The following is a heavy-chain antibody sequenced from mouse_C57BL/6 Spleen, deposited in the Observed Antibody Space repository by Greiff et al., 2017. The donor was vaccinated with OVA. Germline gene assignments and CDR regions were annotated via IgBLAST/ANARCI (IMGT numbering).Heavy chain of an antibody. CDR3: ARRSSGVYYAMDY. CDR2: IYPGDGDT. CDR1: GYAFSSSW. V-gene: IGHV1-82*01. J-gene: IGHJ4*01. D-gene: IGHD3-2*02. Sequence: QVQLKESGPELVKPGASVKISCKASGYAFSSSWMNWVKQRPGKGLEWIGRIYPGDGDTNYNGKFKGKATLTADKSSSTAYMQLSSLTSEDSAVYFCARRSSGVYYAMDYWGQGTSVTVSS.